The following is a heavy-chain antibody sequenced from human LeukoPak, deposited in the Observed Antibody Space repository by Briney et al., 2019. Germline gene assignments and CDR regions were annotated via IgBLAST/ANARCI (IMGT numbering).Heavy chain of an antibody. CDR3: ARVGGGVGASLFDY. D-gene: IGHD1-26*01. CDR1: GYMFTSYG. J-gene: IGHJ4*02. Sequence: GASVKVSCKASGYMFTSYGITWVRQTPGQGLEWMGWISTYYGNTKYAQRLQGRVTMTTDTSTSTAYMELTSLKSDDTAVYYCARVGGGVGASLFDYWGQGTLVTVSS. CDR2: ISTYYGNT. V-gene: IGHV1-18*01.